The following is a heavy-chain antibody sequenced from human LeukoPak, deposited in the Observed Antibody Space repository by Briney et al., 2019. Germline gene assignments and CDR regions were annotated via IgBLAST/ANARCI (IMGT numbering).Heavy chain of an antibody. J-gene: IGHJ3*02. Sequence: SETLSLTCTVSGGSISSHYWSWIRQPPGKGLEWVGYIYYSGSTNHNPSLKSRGTISVDTSKKQFSLKLSSVTAADTAVYYCARAVVVPAAIPDAFDIWGQRTMVTVSS. CDR1: GGSISSHY. CDR2: IYYSGST. V-gene: IGHV4-59*11. D-gene: IGHD2-2*02. CDR3: ARAVVVPAAIPDAFDI.